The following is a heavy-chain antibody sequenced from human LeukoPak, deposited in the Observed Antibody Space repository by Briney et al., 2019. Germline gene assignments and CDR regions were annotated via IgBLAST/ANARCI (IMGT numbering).Heavy chain of an antibody. V-gene: IGHV3-21*01. Sequence: GGSLRLSCAASGFRFSDHPMNWVRQAPGKGLEWVSSIGGTNGAILYADSVKGRFTISRDNVENSLSLQMNSLRAEDTAVYYCTRDRSYSDFDYWGQGTLVTVSS. CDR1: GFRFSDHP. D-gene: IGHD3-10*01. CDR3: TRDRSYSDFDY. J-gene: IGHJ4*02. CDR2: IGGTNGAI.